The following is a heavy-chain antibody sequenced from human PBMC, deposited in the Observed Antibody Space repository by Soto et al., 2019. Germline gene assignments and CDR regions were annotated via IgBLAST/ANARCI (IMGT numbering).Heavy chain of an antibody. CDR3: AREVAAAGTVHQYYFDY. J-gene: IGHJ4*02. CDR1: GGTFSSYA. V-gene: IGHV1-69*01. D-gene: IGHD6-13*01. Sequence: QVQLVQSGAEVKKPGYSVKVSCKASGGTFSSYAISWVRKAPGQGLEWMGGIIPIFGTANYAQKFQGRVTSTADEDTSRAYMELSSLRSEDTAVYYCAREVAAAGTVHQYYFDYWGQGTLVTVSS. CDR2: IIPIFGTA.